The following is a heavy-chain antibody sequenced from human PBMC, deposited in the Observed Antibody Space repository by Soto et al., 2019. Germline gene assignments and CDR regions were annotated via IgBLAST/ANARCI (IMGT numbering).Heavy chain of an antibody. CDR1: GFTVSSNY. CDR2: IFSGGTT. D-gene: IGHD1-7*01. CDR3: ARKLLGAGNYFFEY. V-gene: IGHV3-66*01. J-gene: IGHJ4*02. Sequence: GGSLRLSCVTSGFTVSSNYMSWVRQAPGKGLEWVSVIFSGGTTSYADSVKGRFFISRDNVKNSVYLQMNNLRGDDTAMHYCARKLLGAGNYFFEYWGQGVPVTVSS.